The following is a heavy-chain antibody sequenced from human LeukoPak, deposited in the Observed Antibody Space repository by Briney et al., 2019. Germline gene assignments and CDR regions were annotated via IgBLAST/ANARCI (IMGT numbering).Heavy chain of an antibody. Sequence: SETLSLTCTVSGGSIISYYWSWIRQPPGKGLEWIEYIYYSGSTNYNPSLKSRVTISVDTSKNQFSLNLSSVTAADTAVYYCARGGGSGYYYYYMDVWGKGTTVTIFS. CDR2: IYYSGST. D-gene: IGHD2-15*01. J-gene: IGHJ6*03. V-gene: IGHV4-59*01. CDR3: ARGGGSGYYYYYMDV. CDR1: GGSIISYY.